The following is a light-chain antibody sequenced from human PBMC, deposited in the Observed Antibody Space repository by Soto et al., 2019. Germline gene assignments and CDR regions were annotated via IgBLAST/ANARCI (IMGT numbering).Light chain of an antibody. J-gene: IGKJ3*01. V-gene: IGKV3-11*01. CDR1: QSVSSY. Sequence: EIVLTQSPATLSLSPGERVTLSCRASQSVSSYLAWYQQKPGQAPRLLIYDASKRATGLPPRFSGRGSWTDFPLTLSSLEPEDFALSSCQQRTDWPVTFGPGTPGDFK. CDR3: QQRTDWPVT. CDR2: DAS.